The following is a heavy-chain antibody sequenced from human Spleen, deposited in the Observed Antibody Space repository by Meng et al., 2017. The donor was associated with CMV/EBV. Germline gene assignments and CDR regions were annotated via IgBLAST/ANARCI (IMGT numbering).Heavy chain of an antibody. D-gene: IGHD2/OR15-2a*01. CDR3: VSRVPYTNTYYGVFDF. CDR1: GGSISSYY. CDR2: IHNSGTT. Sequence: QLRESGPGLVKPSEPLPLTCTFSGGSISSYYWSWVRQTPGKGLEWIGYIHNSGTTFYNPSLGSRLTISIDKSKNQFSLTLSSVTAADTAVYYCVSRVPYTNTYYGVFDFWGPGTLVTVSS. V-gene: IGHV4-4*08. J-gene: IGHJ4*02.